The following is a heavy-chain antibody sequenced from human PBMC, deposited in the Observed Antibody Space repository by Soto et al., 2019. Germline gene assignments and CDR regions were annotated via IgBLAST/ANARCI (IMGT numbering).Heavy chain of an antibody. CDR2: INAGNGNT. CDR1: GYTFTSYA. Sequence: QVQLVQSGAEVKKPGASVKVSCKASGYTFTSYAMHWVRQAPGQRLEWMGWINAGNGNTKYSQKFQDRVTITMDTSTSKAYREVSRLRSEDTAVYYCAKTRQDSRGWFPVWCDPWGQGTLVNVSS. CDR3: AKTRQDSRGWFPVWCDP. V-gene: IGHV1-3*01. D-gene: IGHD6-19*01. J-gene: IGHJ5*02.